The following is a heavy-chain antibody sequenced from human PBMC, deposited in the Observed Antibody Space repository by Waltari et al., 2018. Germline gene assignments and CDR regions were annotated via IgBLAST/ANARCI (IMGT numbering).Heavy chain of an antibody. CDR2: MNPNSGNT. V-gene: IGHV1-8*03. J-gene: IGHJ5*02. D-gene: IGHD6-19*01. CDR3: AREVSGWYGHNWFDP. CDR1: GYTFTSYD. Sequence: QVQLVQSGAEVKKPGASVTVSCKASGYTFTSYDINWVRQATGHGLEWMGWMNPNSGNTGYAQKFQGRVTITRNTSISTAYMELSSLRSEDTAVYYCAREVSGWYGHNWFDPWGQGTLVTVSS.